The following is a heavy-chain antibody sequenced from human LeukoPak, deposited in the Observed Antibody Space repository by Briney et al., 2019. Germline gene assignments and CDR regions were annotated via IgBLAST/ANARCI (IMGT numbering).Heavy chain of an antibody. J-gene: IGHJ4*02. CDR2: ISAYNGNT. CDR3: ARDPSRLRSGFDY. D-gene: IGHD4-17*01. V-gene: IGHV1-18*01. Sequence: GASVKVSCKASGYTFTSYGISWVRQAPGQGLEWMGWISAYNGNTNYAQKLQGRVTITADESTSTAYMELSSLRSEDTAVYYCARDPSRLRSGFDYWGQGTLVTVSS. CDR1: GYTFTSYG.